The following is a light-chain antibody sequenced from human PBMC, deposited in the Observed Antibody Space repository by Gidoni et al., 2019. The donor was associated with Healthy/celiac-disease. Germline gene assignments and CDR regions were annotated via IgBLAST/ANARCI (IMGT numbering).Light chain of an antibody. CDR2: GNS. CDR1: SSNIGAGYD. Sequence: QSVLTQPPSVSAATGQRVTISCTVSSSNIGAGYDVHWYKQLPGTAPKLLIYGNSNRPAGVPDRFSGSKSGTSASLAITGLQAEDEADYYCQSDDSSLSGSVFGGGTKLTVL. V-gene: IGLV1-40*01. J-gene: IGLJ3*02. CDR3: QSDDSSLSGSV.